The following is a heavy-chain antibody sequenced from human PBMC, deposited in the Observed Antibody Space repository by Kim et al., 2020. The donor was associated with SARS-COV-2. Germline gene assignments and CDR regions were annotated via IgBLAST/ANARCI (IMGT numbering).Heavy chain of an antibody. CDR2: ISYDGSHT. V-gene: IGHV3-30-3*01. CDR3: ARDPLSRLRGVISSYYGMKI. Sequence: GGSLRLSCAASGFTFRICAMHWVRQAPGKGLEWVAVISYDGSHTNYADSVKGRFTISRDNTKNTLYLQMNSLRAEDTALYYCARDPLSRLRGVISSYYGMKIWGHGTPVTAS. D-gene: IGHD3-10*01. CDR1: GFTFRICA. J-gene: IGHJ6*02.